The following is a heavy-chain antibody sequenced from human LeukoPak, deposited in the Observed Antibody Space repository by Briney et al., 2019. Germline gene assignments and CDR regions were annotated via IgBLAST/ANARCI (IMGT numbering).Heavy chain of an antibody. D-gene: IGHD4-17*01. Sequence: ASVKVSCKASGGTFSSYAISWVRQAPGQGLEWMGWMSALNGNTNYQHKFQGRVTMTTDTSKNTAYMELRSLRSDDTAMYYCARDSALLNNGDWYGGSDYWGQGTLVTVSS. J-gene: IGHJ4*02. V-gene: IGHV1-18*01. CDR2: MSALNGNT. CDR3: ARDSALLNNGDWYGGSDY. CDR1: GGTFSSYA.